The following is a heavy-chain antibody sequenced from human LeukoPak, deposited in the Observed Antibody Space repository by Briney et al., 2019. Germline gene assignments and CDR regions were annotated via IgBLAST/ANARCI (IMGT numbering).Heavy chain of an antibody. J-gene: IGHJ3*02. CDR2: ISSSSSTI. CDR1: GFTFSSYS. CDR3: ARDHSIFGVVTPGAFDI. D-gene: IGHD3-3*01. Sequence: GGSLRLSCAASGFTFSSYSMNWVRQAPGKGLEWVSYISSSSSTIYYADSVKGRFTISRDNAKNSLYLQMNSLRAEDTAVYYCARDHSIFGVVTPGAFDIWGQGTMVTVSS. V-gene: IGHV3-48*01.